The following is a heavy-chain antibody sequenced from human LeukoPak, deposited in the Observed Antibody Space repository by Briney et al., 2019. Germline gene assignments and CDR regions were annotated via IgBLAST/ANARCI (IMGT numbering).Heavy chain of an antibody. Sequence: PGGSLRLSCAASGFTFDRFAMHWVRQAPGKGLEWVSLISGDGFTTYYVDSVKGRFTISRDNAKNSPYLQMNNLRDEDTAVYYCARGSGNSFDYWGQGALVTVSS. CDR3: ARGSGNSFDY. J-gene: IGHJ4*02. CDR2: ISGDGFTT. D-gene: IGHD3-10*01. V-gene: IGHV3-43*02. CDR1: GFTFDRFA.